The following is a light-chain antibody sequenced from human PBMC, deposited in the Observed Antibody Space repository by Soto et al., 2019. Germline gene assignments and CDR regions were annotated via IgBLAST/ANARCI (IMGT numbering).Light chain of an antibody. CDR3: HQHNNWPFT. CDR1: QSVSSN. Sequence: EIVMTQSPATLSVSPGERATLSCRASQSVSSNLAWYQQRPGQAPRLLIYGASTRATGIPARLSGSGSGTEFTLTISSLQSEDFAVYYCHQHNNWPFTFGQRTKLEIK. CDR2: GAS. V-gene: IGKV3-15*01. J-gene: IGKJ2*01.